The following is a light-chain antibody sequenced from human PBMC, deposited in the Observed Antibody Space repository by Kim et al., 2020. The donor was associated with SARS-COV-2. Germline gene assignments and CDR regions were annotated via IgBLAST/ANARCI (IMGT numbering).Light chain of an antibody. CDR2: EDN. Sequence: KTVTISCTRSSGSFASDYVQWYQQRPGSSPTTVIYEDNRRLSGVPDRFSGSIDSSSNSASLSISGLRTEDEADYYCQSYDSSNPWVFGGGTRLTVL. CDR3: QSYDSSNPWV. V-gene: IGLV6-57*01. J-gene: IGLJ3*02. CDR1: SGSFASDY.